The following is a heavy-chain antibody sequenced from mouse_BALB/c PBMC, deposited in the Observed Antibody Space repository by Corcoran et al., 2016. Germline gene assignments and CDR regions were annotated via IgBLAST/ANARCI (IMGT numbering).Heavy chain of an antibody. Sequence: EVQLQQSGAELVKPGASVKLSCTASGFNIKDTYMHWVKQRPEQGLEWIGRIEPANGNTKYDPKFQGKATITADTSSNTAYLQLSSLTSEDTAVYYCANWDLYFDVWGAGTTVTVSS. CDR1: GFNIKDTY. CDR2: IEPANGNT. D-gene: IGHD4-1*01. J-gene: IGHJ1*01. V-gene: IGHV14-3*02. CDR3: ANWDLYFDV.